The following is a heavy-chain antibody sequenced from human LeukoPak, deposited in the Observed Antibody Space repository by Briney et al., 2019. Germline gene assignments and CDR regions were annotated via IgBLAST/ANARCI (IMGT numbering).Heavy chain of an antibody. J-gene: IGHJ4*02. D-gene: IGHD2-2*01. CDR2: MNPNSGNT. CDR1: GYTFTSYD. V-gene: IGHV1-8*01. Sequence: GASVKVSCKAFGYTFTSYDINWVRQATGQGLEWMGRMNPNSGNTGYAQKFQGRVTMTRNTSISTAYMELSSLRSEDTAVYYCATSSSTSCLNDYWGQGTLVTVSS. CDR3: ATSSSTSCLNDY.